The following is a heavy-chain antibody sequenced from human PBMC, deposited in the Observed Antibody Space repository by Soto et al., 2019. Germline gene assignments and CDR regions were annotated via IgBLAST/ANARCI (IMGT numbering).Heavy chain of an antibody. CDR1: GFTFSSYA. J-gene: IGHJ4*02. Sequence: EVQLLESGGGLVQPGGSLRLSCAASGFTFSSYAISWVRQAPGKGLEWVSAISGSGGSTYYADSVKGRFTISRDNSKNTLYLQMNSLRAEDTAVYCCAKATRQLRYFDWLLPAFDYWGQGTLVTVSS. V-gene: IGHV3-23*01. CDR3: AKATRQLRYFDWLLPAFDY. CDR2: ISGSGGST. D-gene: IGHD3-9*01.